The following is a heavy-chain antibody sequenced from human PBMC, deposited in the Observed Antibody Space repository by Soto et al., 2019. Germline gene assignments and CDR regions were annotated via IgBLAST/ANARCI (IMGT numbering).Heavy chain of an antibody. J-gene: IGHJ3*02. CDR3: ARGGYCSSTSCYLDAFDI. Sequence: LSLTCAVYGGSFSGYYWSWIRQPPGKGLEWIGEINHSGSTNYNPSLKSRVTISVDTSKNQFSLKLSSVTAADTAVYYCARGGYCSSTSCYLDAFDIWGQGTMVTVSS. D-gene: IGHD2-2*01. CDR2: INHSGST. V-gene: IGHV4-34*01. CDR1: GGSFSGYY.